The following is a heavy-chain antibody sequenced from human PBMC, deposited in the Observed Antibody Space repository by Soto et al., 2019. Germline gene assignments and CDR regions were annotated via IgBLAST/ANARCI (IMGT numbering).Heavy chain of an antibody. D-gene: IGHD6-13*01. V-gene: IGHV3-15*07. Sequence: TGGSLRLSCAASGFTFSNAWINWVRQAPGKGLEWVGRIKSKTDGGTTDFAAPVKGRFTISRDNSKNTLFLQMNSLRAEDTAIYYCARGRSWPSYFDYWGQGTLVTVSS. CDR2: IKSKTDGGTT. J-gene: IGHJ4*02. CDR3: ARGRSWPSYFDY. CDR1: GFTFSNAW.